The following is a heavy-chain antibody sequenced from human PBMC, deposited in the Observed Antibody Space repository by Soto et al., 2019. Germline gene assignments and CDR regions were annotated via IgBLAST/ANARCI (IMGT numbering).Heavy chain of an antibody. V-gene: IGHV1-18*01. D-gene: IGHD2-15*01. CDR3: ARVVVPSYYYYGMDV. CDR2: ISAYNGNT. J-gene: IGHJ6*02. CDR1: GYTFTSYG. Sequence: ASVKVSCKASGYTFTSYGISWVRQAPGQGLEWMGWISAYNGNTNYAQKLQGRVTMTTDTSTSTAYMELRSLRSADTAVYYCARVVVPSYYYYGMDVWGQGTTVTSP.